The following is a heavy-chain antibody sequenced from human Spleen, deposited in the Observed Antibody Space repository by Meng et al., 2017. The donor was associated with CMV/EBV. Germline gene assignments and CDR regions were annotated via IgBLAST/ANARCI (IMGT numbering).Heavy chain of an antibody. CDR3: AREVGTVFGVDIMGNWFDP. D-gene: IGHD3-3*01. J-gene: IGHJ5*02. Sequence: SETLSLTCNVSGGSISSNNYYWGWIRQPPGKGLEWMGTIYYSGSTFYNPSLKSRVTISVDTSKNQFSLRLSSVTAADTAVYYCAREVGTVFGVDIMGNWFDPWGQGTLVTVSS. CDR1: GGSISSNNYY. V-gene: IGHV4-39*07. CDR2: IYYSGST.